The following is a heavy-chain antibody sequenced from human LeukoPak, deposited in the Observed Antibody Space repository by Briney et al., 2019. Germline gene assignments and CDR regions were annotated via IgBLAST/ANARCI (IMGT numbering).Heavy chain of an antibody. V-gene: IGHV3-53*01. CDR1: GCTVSRSY. CDR3: ARGRGYSQSNWVDP. Sequence: WGSLRLSCAASGCTVSRSYMIWARQAPGKGLEWVCVIYSVGNTYYAHSVKGRFTISRDNSKNTLYLQMNSLRAEDTAVYYCARGRGYSQSNWVDPWGQGTMVTVSA. CDR2: IYSVGNT. D-gene: IGHD5-18*01. J-gene: IGHJ5*02.